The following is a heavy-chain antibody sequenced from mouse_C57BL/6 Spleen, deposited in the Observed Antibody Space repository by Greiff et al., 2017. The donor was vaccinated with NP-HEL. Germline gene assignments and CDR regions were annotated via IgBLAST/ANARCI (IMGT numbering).Heavy chain of an antibody. CDR1: GYTFTSYW. D-gene: IGHD1-1*01. Sequence: QVQLQQPGAELVKPGASVKMSCKASGYTFTSYWITWVKQRPGQGLEWIGDIYPGSGSTNYNEKFKSKATLTVDTSSSTAYMQLSSLTSEDSAVYYCASPYGSSLYLDYWGQGTTLTVSS. CDR2: IYPGSGST. J-gene: IGHJ2*01. CDR3: ASPYGSSLYLDY. V-gene: IGHV1-55*01.